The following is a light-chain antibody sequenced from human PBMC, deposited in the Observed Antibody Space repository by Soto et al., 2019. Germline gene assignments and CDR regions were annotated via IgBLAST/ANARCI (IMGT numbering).Light chain of an antibody. Sequence: EIVLTQSPGTLSFSPGERATLSCRASQSVSSNYLAWYQQKPGQAPRLLIYGASSRATGIPDRFSGSGSGTDFTLTVSRLEPEDFAVFYCQPYGSSPPTFGQGTKVEIK. V-gene: IGKV3-20*01. CDR3: QPYGSSPPT. CDR2: GAS. J-gene: IGKJ2*01. CDR1: QSVSSNY.